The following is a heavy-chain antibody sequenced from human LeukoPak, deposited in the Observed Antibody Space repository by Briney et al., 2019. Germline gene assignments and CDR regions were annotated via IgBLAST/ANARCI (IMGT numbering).Heavy chain of an antibody. Sequence: SETLSLTCTVSAPSLSSHYWSWLRQPPGKGLEWIGYIGYVHNSGSTNYSPSLKSRVTISLDTSKNQFSLKLNSVTAADTAVYYCARAGNWNDLDYWGQGTLVTVSS. J-gene: IGHJ4*02. CDR2: IGYVHNSGST. V-gene: IGHV4-59*11. D-gene: IGHD1-1*01. CDR1: APSLSSHY. CDR3: ARAGNWNDLDY.